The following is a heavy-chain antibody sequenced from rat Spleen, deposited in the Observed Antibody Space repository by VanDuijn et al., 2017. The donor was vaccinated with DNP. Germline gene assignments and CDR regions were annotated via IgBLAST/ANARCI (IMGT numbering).Heavy chain of an antibody. Sequence: EVRLQESGPGLVKPSQSLSLTCSVTGHSIASNYWGWIRKFPRNRMEWIGHISYSGRTNFNPSLESRISITRDTSKNQFFLQLRSMTAEDTATYYCAREVIVRSTFSHWGQGVMVTVSS. CDR3: AREVIVRSTFSH. V-gene: IGHV3-1*01. CDR2: ISYSGRT. D-gene: IGHD4-3*01. CDR1: GHSIASNY. J-gene: IGHJ2*01.